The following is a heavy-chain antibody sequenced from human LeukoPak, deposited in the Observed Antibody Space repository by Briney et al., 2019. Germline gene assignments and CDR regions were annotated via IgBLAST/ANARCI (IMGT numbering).Heavy chain of an antibody. CDR3: AKDAGSYDAFDI. Sequence: GGSLRLSCAASGFTFSSCGMHWVRQAPGKGLEWVAVISYDGSNKYYADSVKGRFTISRDNSKNTLYLQTNSLRAEDTAVYYCAKDAGSYDAFDIWGQGTMVTVSS. CDR2: ISYDGSNK. CDR1: GFTFSSCG. D-gene: IGHD5-18*01. V-gene: IGHV3-30*18. J-gene: IGHJ3*02.